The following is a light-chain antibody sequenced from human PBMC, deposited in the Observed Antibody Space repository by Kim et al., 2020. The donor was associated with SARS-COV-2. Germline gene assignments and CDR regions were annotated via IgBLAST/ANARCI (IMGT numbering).Light chain of an antibody. V-gene: IGKV3D-15*03. Sequence: EIVMTQSPATLSVSPGERATLSCRASQSVSSSLAWYQQKPGQAPGLLIYGASIRATGVPARFSGSGPGTEFTLTISILQSEDFAVYYCQQYNNWPGTFGQGTKLEI. CDR1: QSVSSS. CDR3: QQYNNWPGT. J-gene: IGKJ2*01. CDR2: GAS.